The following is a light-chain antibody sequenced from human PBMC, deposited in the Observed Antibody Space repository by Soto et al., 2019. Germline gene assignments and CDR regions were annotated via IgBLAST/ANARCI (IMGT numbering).Light chain of an antibody. Sequence: DIQMTQSPSSLSASVGDRVTITCRASQSISSYLNWYQQKPGKAPKVLIYAASNLQSWVSSRFTAYGSGPHFRHTIRTLQPENLATHQSQYSYRPSITGAQGTRLEIK. CDR1: QSISSY. V-gene: IGKV1-39*01. J-gene: IGKJ5*01. CDR2: AAS. CDR3: QYSYRPSIT.